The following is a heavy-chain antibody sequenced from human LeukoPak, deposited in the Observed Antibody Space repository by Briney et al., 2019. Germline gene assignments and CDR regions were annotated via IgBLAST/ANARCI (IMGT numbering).Heavy chain of an antibody. J-gene: IGHJ6*02. Sequence: GRSLRLSCAASGFSFSDYGMEWVRQAPGKGLEWVAIVSNDGNLKKYPDIVAGRFTISRDNSKNTVYLQMNSLRPEDTALYYCAKAGSLAWVWGQGTTVTVSS. D-gene: IGHD1-1*01. CDR3: AKAGSLAWV. CDR1: GFSFSDYG. CDR2: VSNDGNLK. V-gene: IGHV3-30*18.